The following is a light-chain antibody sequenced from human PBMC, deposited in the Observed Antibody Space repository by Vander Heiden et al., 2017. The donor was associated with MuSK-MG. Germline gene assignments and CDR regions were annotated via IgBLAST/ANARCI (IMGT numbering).Light chain of an antibody. J-gene: IGKJ1*01. CDR2: DAS. CDR1: QSMTSSH. CDR3: QQCAYSVWT. V-gene: IGKV3-20*01. Sequence: EAVLTQSPGTLSLSPGETATLSCRASQSMTSSHLAWYHQRPGQTPRLLIYDASSRATGVPDRFSGNGSGTDFTLTISRLQPEDFGVYYCQQCAYSVWTFGQGTKVEI.